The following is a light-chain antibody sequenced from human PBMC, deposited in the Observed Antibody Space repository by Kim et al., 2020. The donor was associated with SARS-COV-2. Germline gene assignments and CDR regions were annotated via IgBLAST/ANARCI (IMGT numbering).Light chain of an antibody. J-gene: IGLJ1*01. CDR3: SSYAGSNNYV. CDR1: SRYVGGYNY. V-gene: IGLV2-8*01. Sequence: GQSVTISGTGTSRYVGGYNYVSWYQQHPGKAPKLMIYEVSKRPSGVPDRFSGSKSGNTASLTVSGLQAEDEADYYCSSYAGSNNYVFGTGTKVTVL. CDR2: EVS.